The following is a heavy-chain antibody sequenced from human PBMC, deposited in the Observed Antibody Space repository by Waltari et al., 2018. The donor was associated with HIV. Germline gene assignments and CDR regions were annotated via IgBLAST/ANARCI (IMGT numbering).Heavy chain of an antibody. CDR1: ENIFSYYA. J-gene: IGHJ5*02. V-gene: IGHV1-69*12. Sequence: QVRLVQSGAEVKKPGSSVKVSCKASENIFSYYAIAYRRQAPGQGLEWIGGIIPMFRTASYAQRFQGRVTITADESTDTAYMELTSLTSGDTAMYYCARAVYGDYLFDPWGQGTLVTVSS. CDR2: IIPMFRTA. D-gene: IGHD7-27*01. CDR3: ARAVYGDYLFDP.